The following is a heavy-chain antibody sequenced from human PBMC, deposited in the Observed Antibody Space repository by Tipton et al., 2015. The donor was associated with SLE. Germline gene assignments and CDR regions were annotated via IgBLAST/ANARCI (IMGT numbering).Heavy chain of an antibody. CDR1: GFTFNDYN. V-gene: IGHV3-43*01. CDR3: AKARQWLVDY. CDR2: ISWDGGST. J-gene: IGHJ4*02. Sequence: SLRLSCAASGFTFNDYNLHWVRQAPGKGLEWVSLISWDGGSTSYADSVRGRFTISRDNSKTSLYLEMNSLRPEDTALYYCAKARQWLVDYWGQGTLVTVSS. D-gene: IGHD6-19*01.